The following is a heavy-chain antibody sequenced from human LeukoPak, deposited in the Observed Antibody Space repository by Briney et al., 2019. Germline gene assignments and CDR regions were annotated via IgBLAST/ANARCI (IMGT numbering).Heavy chain of an antibody. J-gene: IGHJ4*02. CDR2: IKSDGSST. Sequence: GGSLTLSCAASGFTFSSYWMHWVRQAPGKGLVCVSRIKSDGSSTSYADSVKGRFTISRDDAKNTLYLQMNSLRAEDTAVYYCARAYNSHFDYWGQGALVTLFS. D-gene: IGHD1-1*01. CDR1: GFTFSSYW. CDR3: ARAYNSHFDY. V-gene: IGHV3-74*01.